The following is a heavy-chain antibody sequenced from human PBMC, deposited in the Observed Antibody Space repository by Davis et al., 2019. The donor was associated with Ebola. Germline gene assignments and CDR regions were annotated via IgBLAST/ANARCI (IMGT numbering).Heavy chain of an antibody. D-gene: IGHD3-10*01. Sequence: PGGSLRLSCAASGFTFSSYSMNWVRQAPGKGLEWVSSISSSSSYIYYADSVKGRFTISRDNAKNSLYLQMNSLRAEDTAVYYCARDGKNYYGSGSYPTDAFDIWGQGTMVTVSS. J-gene: IGHJ3*02. CDR3: ARDGKNYYGSGSYPTDAFDI. CDR2: ISSSSSYI. V-gene: IGHV3-21*01. CDR1: GFTFSSYS.